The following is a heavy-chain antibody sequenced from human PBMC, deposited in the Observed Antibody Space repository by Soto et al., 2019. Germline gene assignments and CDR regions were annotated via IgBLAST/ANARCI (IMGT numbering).Heavy chain of an antibody. D-gene: IGHD3-16*01. V-gene: IGHV4-30-4*01. J-gene: IGHJ6*02. CDR1: GYSISSGNKY. Sequence: PSETLSVTCAVSGYSISSGNKYWSWIRQAPGKGLEWIGYIFSSGTTYYNPSLKSRLTMSLDTSQNQFSLRLASVTDADSAVYYCARVPSPFDYYYAMDVWGQGTTVTVSS. CDR2: IFSSGTT. CDR3: ARVPSPFDYYYAMDV.